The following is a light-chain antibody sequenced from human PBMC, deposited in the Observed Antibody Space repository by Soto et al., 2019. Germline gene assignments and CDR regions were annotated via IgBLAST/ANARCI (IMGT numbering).Light chain of an antibody. Sequence: QSALTQPASVSGSPGQSITISCTGTRSDVGTYNLVSWYQQHPGKAPKLMIYEGTKRPSGVSNRFSGSKSGNTASRTISGLQAEDDADYYCCSYAGNSYVFGTGTKVTVL. V-gene: IGLV2-23*01. CDR3: CSYAGNSYV. CDR2: EGT. CDR1: RSDVGTYNL. J-gene: IGLJ1*01.